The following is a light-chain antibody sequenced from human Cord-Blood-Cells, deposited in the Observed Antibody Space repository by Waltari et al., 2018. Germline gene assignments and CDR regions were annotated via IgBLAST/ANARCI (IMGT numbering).Light chain of an antibody. CDR2: GAS. Sequence: EIVMTQSPATLSVSPGERATLSCRASQSVSSNLAWYQQKPGQAPRLLIYGASTRATCIPARFSGSRSGTEFTLTISSLQSEDFAVYYCQQYNNWPRTFGQGTKLEIK. CDR3: QQYNNWPRT. V-gene: IGKV3-15*01. CDR1: QSVSSN. J-gene: IGKJ2*02.